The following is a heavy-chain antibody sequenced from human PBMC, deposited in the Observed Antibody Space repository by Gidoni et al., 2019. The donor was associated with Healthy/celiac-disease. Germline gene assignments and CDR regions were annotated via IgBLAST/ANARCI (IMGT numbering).Heavy chain of an antibody. J-gene: IGHJ3*02. Sequence: QVQLQESGPGLVKPSETLSLTCTVSGVSISSYYWSWIRQPPGKGLEWIGYIYYSGSTNYNPSLKSRVTISVDTSKNQFSLKLSSVTAADTAVYYCARGLYYDFWSGPIGIWGQGTMVTVSS. D-gene: IGHD3-3*01. V-gene: IGHV4-59*01. CDR1: GVSISSYY. CDR2: IYYSGST. CDR3: ARGLYYDFWSGPIGI.